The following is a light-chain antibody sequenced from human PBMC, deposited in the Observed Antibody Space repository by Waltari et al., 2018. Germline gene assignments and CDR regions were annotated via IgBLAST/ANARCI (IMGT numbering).Light chain of an antibody. CDR2: WAS. J-gene: IGKJ1*01. Sequence: DIVMIQSPDSLAVSPGERATIICKSHQRVLYSSNNKNYLAWYQQKPGQPPKLLIYWASTRESGVPDRFSGSGSGTDFTLTISSLQAEDVAVYYCQQYYSTPPTFGQGTKVEIK. V-gene: IGKV4-1*01. CDR1: QRVLYSSNNKNY. CDR3: QQYYSTPPT.